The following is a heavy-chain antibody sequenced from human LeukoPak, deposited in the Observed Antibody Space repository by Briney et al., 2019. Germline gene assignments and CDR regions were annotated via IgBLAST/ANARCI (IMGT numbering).Heavy chain of an antibody. J-gene: IGHJ4*02. Sequence: GGSLRLSCAASGFTFSSYSMNWVRQAPGKGPEWVSYISSSSSTIYYADSVKGRFTISRDNAKNSLYLQMNSLRAEDTAAYYCATNYYASWFYGYWGQGTLVTVSS. D-gene: IGHD3-22*01. CDR1: GFTFSSYS. CDR3: ATNYYASWFYGY. V-gene: IGHV3-48*01. CDR2: ISSSSSTI.